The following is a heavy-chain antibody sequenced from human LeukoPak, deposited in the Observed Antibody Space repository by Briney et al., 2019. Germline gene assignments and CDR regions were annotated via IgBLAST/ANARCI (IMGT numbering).Heavy chain of an antibody. CDR3: RQSRAHPGFLYSTVFCLGPPSGADC. V-gene: IGHV4-31*06. CDR2: IFHSGVS. D-gene: IGHD6-13*01. Sequence: SETLSLTCTVPGGSISSATCYWGWVRQRPGEGREWLGYIFHSGVSYYNPYTKSRLTISVATSSNQFSLKLSSLTAADTVVLYCRQSRAHPGFLYSTVFCLGPPSGADCWGQGTLVTVSS. CDR1: GGSISSATCY. J-gene: IGHJ1*01.